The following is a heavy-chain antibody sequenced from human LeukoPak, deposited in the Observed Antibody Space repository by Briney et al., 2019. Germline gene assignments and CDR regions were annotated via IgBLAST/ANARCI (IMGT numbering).Heavy chain of an antibody. CDR3: ARALLPYYYGLAATHNWFDP. CDR2: MNPNSGNT. J-gene: IGHJ5*02. Sequence: ASVKVSCKASGYTFTSYDINWVRQATGQGLEWMGWMNPNSGNTGYAQKFQGRVTMTRNTSISTAYMELSSLRSEDTAVYYCARALLPYYYGLAATHNWFDPWGQGTLVTVSS. V-gene: IGHV1-8*01. D-gene: IGHD3-10*01. CDR1: GYTFTSYD.